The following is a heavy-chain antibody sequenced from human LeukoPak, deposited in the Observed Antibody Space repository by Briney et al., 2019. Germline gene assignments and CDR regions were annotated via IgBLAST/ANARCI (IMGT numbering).Heavy chain of an antibody. CDR2: ISYDGSNK. J-gene: IGHJ3*02. CDR3: AKPLGYCSGGSCYRTVDAFDI. Sequence: GGSLRLSCAASGFTFSSYSMNWVRQAPGKGLEWVAVISYDGSNKYYADSVKGRFTISRDNSKNTLYLQMNSLRAEDTAVYYCAKPLGYCSGGSCYRTVDAFDIWGQGTMVTVSS. CDR1: GFTFSSYS. D-gene: IGHD2-15*01. V-gene: IGHV3-30*18.